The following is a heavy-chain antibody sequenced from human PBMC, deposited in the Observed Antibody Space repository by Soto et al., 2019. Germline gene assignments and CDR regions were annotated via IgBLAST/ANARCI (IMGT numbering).Heavy chain of an antibody. CDR1: GFTFSSYG. V-gene: IGHV3-30*18. CDR2: ISYDGSNK. Sequence: PGGSLRLSCAASGFTFSSYGMHWVRQAPGKGLEWVAVISYDGSNKYYADSVKGRFTISRDNSKNTLYLQMNSLRAEDTAVYYCAKEVSSGWDLHFNWFDPWGQGTLVTVSS. CDR3: AKEVSSGWDLHFNWFDP. D-gene: IGHD6-19*01. J-gene: IGHJ5*02.